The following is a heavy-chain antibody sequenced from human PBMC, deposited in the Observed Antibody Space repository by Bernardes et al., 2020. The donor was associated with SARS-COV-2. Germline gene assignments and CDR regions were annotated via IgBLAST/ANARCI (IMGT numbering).Heavy chain of an antibody. D-gene: IGHD4-4*01. CDR3: ARDRDSNDDYFDY. J-gene: IGHJ4*02. V-gene: IGHV3-74*01. Sequence: GGSLRPSFAASGFTFSSDWMHWVRQAPGKGLVWVSRINSDGSSTSYADSVKGRFTISRDNAKNTLYLQMNSLRAEDTAVYYCARDRDSNDDYFDYWGQGTLVTVSS. CDR1: GFTFSSDW. CDR2: INSDGSST.